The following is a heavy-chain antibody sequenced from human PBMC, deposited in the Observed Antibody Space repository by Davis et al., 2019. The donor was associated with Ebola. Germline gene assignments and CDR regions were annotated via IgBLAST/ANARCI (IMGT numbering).Heavy chain of an antibody. CDR2: TTLSGGST. CDR3: ARSGLSFGVVKYHYGMDV. J-gene: IGHJ6*04. V-gene: IGHV3-23*01. Sequence: PGGSLRLSCAASGFTFDFYALSWVRQAPGKGLEWVSGTTLSGGSTYYADSVKGRFTISRDNSKKTMYLQMNSLRAEDTAVYYCARSGLSFGVVKYHYGMDVWGKGTTVTVSS. D-gene: IGHD3-3*01. CDR1: GFTFDFYA.